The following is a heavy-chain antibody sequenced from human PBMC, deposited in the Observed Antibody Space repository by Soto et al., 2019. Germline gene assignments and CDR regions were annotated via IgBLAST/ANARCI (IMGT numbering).Heavy chain of an antibody. Sequence: QLQLQESGPGLVKPSETLSLTCTVSGDSISSSTYHWCWIRQHPGKGLEWIGSFSSGGITIYNPSLTRRVTISADSSNSQFSLKVTSVSAADTAVYYCGRRTPVAGGWVDSWGQGTLVTVSS. V-gene: IGHV4-39*01. CDR3: GRRTPVAGGWVDS. D-gene: IGHD6-19*01. CDR1: GDSISSSTYH. CDR2: FSSGGIT. J-gene: IGHJ5*01.